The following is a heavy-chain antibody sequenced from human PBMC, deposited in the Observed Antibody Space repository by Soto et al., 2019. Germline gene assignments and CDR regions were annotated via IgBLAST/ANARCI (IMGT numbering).Heavy chain of an antibody. Sequence: KPSETLSLTCAVSGYSISSGYYWGWIRQPPGKGLEWIGSIYHSGSTYYNPSLKSRVTISVDTSKNQFSLKLSSVTAADTAVYYCARDFGIAAVPDAFDLWGQGTMVTVSS. CDR3: ARDFGIAAVPDAFDL. D-gene: IGHD6-6*01. CDR2: IYHSGST. V-gene: IGHV4-38-2*02. CDR1: GYSISSGYY. J-gene: IGHJ3*01.